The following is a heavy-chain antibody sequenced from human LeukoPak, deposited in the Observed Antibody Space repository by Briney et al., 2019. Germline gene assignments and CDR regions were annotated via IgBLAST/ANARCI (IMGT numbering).Heavy chain of an antibody. V-gene: IGHV3-53*01. CDR2: AFSDGRT. J-gene: IGHJ4*02. Sequence: TGGSLRLSCAVSGLTLSNVWMNWVRQAPGKGLEWVSIAFSDGRTFYADSVKGRFTISRDSSKNTVFLQMNSLRAEDTAVYYCARGDFDYWGQGTLVTVSS. CDR1: GLTLSNVW. CDR3: ARGDFDY.